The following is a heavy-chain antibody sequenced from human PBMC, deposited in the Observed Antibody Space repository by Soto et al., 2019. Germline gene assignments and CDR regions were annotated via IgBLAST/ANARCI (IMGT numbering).Heavy chain of an antibody. J-gene: IGHJ4*02. Sequence: PLETLSLTCTVYDGSISRYYWSWIRQPPGKGLEGIGYIYYSGSTNYTPSLKSRVTISVDTSKNQFSLKLSSVTAADTAVYYCAIGIIIAGETSTPIPPDFDYWGQGTLVTVSS. CDR1: DGSISRYY. V-gene: IGHV4-59*08. CDR2: IYYSGST. CDR3: AIGIIIAGETSTPIPPDFDY. D-gene: IGHD3-10*01.